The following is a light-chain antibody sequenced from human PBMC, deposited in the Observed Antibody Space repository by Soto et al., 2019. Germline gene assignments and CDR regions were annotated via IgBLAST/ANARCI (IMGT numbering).Light chain of an antibody. J-gene: IGKJ1*01. CDR2: DAS. CDR1: QDISNY. Sequence: DIQMTQSPSSLSASVGDRVTITCQASQDISNYLNWYQQKPGKAPKLLIYDASNLETGVPSRFSGSGSGTDFTVTISSLQPEDIATYYCQQYDKLSWTFGQGTKVEIK. V-gene: IGKV1-33*01. CDR3: QQYDKLSWT.